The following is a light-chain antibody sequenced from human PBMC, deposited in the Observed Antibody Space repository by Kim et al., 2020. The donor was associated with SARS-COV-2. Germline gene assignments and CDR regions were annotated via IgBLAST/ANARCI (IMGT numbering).Light chain of an antibody. CDR1: SSDVGGYIY. J-gene: IGLJ3*02. Sequence: PVQSVTLSCTGTSSDVGGYIYVSWYQQHPGKAPKLMIFDVSKRPSGVPDRFSGSKSGNPASLTISGLQADDEADYYCCSYAGSSWVFGGGTQLTVL. CDR3: CSYAGSSWV. CDR2: DVS. V-gene: IGLV2-11*01.